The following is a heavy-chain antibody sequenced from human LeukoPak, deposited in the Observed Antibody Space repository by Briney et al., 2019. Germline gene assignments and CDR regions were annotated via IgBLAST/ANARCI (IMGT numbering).Heavy chain of an antibody. D-gene: IGHD2-15*01. V-gene: IGHV3-7*05. Sequence: PGGSLRLSCAASGFTFSSHWMSWVRQAPGKGLEWVANIKQDGSEKYYVDSVKGRFTISRDNAKNSLYLQMNSLRAEDTAVYYCARDQSRICSGGSCYSGWFDPWGQGTLVTVSS. CDR1: GFTFSSHW. J-gene: IGHJ5*02. CDR3: ARDQSRICSGGSCYSGWFDP. CDR2: IKQDGSEK.